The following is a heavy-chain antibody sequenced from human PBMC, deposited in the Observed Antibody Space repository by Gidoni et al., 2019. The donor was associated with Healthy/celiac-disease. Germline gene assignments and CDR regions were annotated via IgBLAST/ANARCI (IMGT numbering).Heavy chain of an antibody. V-gene: IGHV3-30-3*01. D-gene: IGHD1-26*01. CDR3: ARAQGDYYYYGMDV. CDR2: ISYDGSNK. Sequence: QVQLVESGGGVVQPGRSLRLYCAASGFTFSSYAMHWVRQAPGKGLEWVAVISYDGSNKYYADSVKGRFTISRDNSKNTLYLQMNSLRAEDTAVYYCARAQGDYYYYGMDVWGQGTTVTVSS. CDR1: GFTFSSYA. J-gene: IGHJ6*02.